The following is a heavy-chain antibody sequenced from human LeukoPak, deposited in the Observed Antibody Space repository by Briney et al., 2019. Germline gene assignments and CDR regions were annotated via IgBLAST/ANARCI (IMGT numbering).Heavy chain of an antibody. CDR3: ARDWATVTELDY. Sequence: SETLSLTCTVSGGSISSSSYYWGWIRQPPGKGLEWIGSIYYSGSTYYNPSLKSRVTISVDTSKNQFFLKLSSVTAADTAVYYCARDWATVTELDYWGQGTLVTVSS. D-gene: IGHD4-17*01. CDR2: IYYSGST. V-gene: IGHV4-39*02. CDR1: GGSISSSSYY. J-gene: IGHJ4*02.